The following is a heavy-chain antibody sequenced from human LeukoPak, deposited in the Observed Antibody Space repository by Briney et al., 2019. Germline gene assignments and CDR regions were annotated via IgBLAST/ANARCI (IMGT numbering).Heavy chain of an antibody. CDR2: VNPNSGDT. D-gene: IGHD3-10*01. CDR3: ARAGSISY. Sequence: ASVKVSCKASGYTFTGYYIHWARQAPGQGLEWMGWVNPNSGDTSYAQKFQGRVIMTRDTSITTAYMELSRLRSDDTAVYYCARAGSISYWGPGTLVTVSS. CDR1: GYTFTGYY. V-gene: IGHV1-2*02. J-gene: IGHJ4*02.